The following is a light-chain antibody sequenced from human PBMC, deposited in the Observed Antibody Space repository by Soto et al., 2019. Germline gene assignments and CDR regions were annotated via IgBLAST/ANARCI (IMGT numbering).Light chain of an antibody. J-gene: IGKJ1*01. Sequence: EIVLTQSPGTLSLSPGERATLSCRASQTVRNNYLAWYQQKPGQAPRLLIYGASTRATGIPARFSGSGSGTEFTLTISSLQSEDFAVYYCQQYNIWPQTFGQGTKVDI. CDR3: QQYNIWPQT. V-gene: IGKV3-15*01. CDR2: GAS. CDR1: QTVRNN.